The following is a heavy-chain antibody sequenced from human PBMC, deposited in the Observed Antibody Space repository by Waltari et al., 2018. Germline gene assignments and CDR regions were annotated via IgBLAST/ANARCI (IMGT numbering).Heavy chain of an antibody. D-gene: IGHD5-12*01. CDR3: AKAFRGYSGSYFDI. V-gene: IGHV3-23*01. CDR1: GFSFGGFG. J-gene: IGHJ4*02. Sequence: EVQLLESGGGLVQSGGSLRLSCAASGFSFGGFGMNWVRQAPGKGLGWVSGLSGSGATTYYADSVRGRFTVSRDNSRNTVYLQMNSLRDDDTGVYYCAKAFRGYSGSYFDIWGRGTLVAVST. CDR2: LSGSGATT.